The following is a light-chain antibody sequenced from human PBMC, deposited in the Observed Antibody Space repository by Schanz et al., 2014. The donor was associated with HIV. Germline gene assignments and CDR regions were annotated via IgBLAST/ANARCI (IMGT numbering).Light chain of an antibody. CDR2: DTN. Sequence: QAMVTQEPSLTVSPGGTVTLTCGSSTGAVTSGHYPYWFQQKPGQAPRTLIHDTNNRHSWTPARFSGSLLGGKAALTLSGAQPEDEADYYCLLSYSAARQVVFGGGTKLTVL. V-gene: IGLV7-46*01. J-gene: IGLJ2*01. CDR3: LLSYSAARQVV. CDR1: TGAVTSGHY.